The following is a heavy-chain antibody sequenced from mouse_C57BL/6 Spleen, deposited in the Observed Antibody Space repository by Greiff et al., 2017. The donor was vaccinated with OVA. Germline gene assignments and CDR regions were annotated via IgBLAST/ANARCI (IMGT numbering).Heavy chain of an antibody. J-gene: IGHJ4*01. CDR2: IDPNSGGT. CDR1: GYTFTSYW. V-gene: IGHV1-72*01. D-gene: IGHD1-1*01. CDR3: ARYGSCCAGYAMDY. Sequence: VQLQQSGAELVKPGASVKLSCKASGYTFTSYWMHWVKQRPGRGLEWIGRIDPNSGGTKYNEKFKSKATLTVDKPSSTAYMQLSSLTSEDSAVYYYARYGSCCAGYAMDYWGQGTSVTVSS.